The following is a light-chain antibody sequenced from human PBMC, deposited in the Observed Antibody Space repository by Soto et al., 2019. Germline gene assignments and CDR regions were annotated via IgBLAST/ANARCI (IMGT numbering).Light chain of an antibody. CDR1: SSNIGSNY. CDR3: AAWDDTLSAVV. J-gene: IGLJ2*01. Sequence: QSVLTQPPSASGTPGQRVTISCSGSSSNIGSNYVYWYQQFPGSAPKLLIYRNDQRPSGVPDRFSGSKSGTSASLAISGPRSGDEADYYCAAWDDTLSAVVFGGGTTLTV. V-gene: IGLV1-47*01. CDR2: RND.